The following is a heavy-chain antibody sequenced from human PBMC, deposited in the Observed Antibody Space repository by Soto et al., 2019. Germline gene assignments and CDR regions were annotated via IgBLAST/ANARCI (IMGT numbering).Heavy chain of an antibody. D-gene: IGHD3-22*01. J-gene: IGHJ6*02. Sequence: ASVKVSCKASGGTFSSYAISWVRQAPGQGLEWMGGIIPIFGTADYAQKFQGRVTITADESTSTAYMELSSLRSEDTAVYYCARHDDSSAYYYYGMDVWGQGTTVTVS. CDR3: ARHDDSSAYYYYGMDV. CDR2: IIPIFGTA. CDR1: GGTFSSYA. V-gene: IGHV1-69*13.